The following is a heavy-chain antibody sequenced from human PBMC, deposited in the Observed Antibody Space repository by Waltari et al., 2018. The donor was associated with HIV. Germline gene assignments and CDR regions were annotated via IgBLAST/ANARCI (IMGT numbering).Heavy chain of an antibody. CDR1: GGSISSGSYY. CDR3: ARSPSQWLVPYYFDY. CDR2: IYTSGST. Sequence: QVQLQESGPGLVKPSQTLSLTCPFSGGSISSGSYYWHVLRHPAGKGLEWIGRIYTSGSTNYNPSLKSRVTISVDTFKNQFSLKLSSVTAADTAVYYCARSPSQWLVPYYFDYWGQGTLVTVSS. D-gene: IGHD6-19*01. J-gene: IGHJ4*02. V-gene: IGHV4-61*02.